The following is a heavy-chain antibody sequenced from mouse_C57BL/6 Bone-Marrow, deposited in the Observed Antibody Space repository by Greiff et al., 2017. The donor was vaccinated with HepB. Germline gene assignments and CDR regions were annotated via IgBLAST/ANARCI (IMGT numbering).Heavy chain of an antibody. Sequence: QVHVKQSGPGLVQPSQSLSITCTVSGFSLTSYGVHWVRQSPGKGLEWLGVIWSGGSTDYNAAFISRLSISKDNSKSQVFFKMNSLQADDTAIYYCARIYYDYDERGHFDYWGQGTTLTVSS. CDR1: GFSLTSYG. J-gene: IGHJ2*01. D-gene: IGHD2-4*01. CDR3: ARIYYDYDERGHFDY. V-gene: IGHV2-2*01. CDR2: IWSGGST.